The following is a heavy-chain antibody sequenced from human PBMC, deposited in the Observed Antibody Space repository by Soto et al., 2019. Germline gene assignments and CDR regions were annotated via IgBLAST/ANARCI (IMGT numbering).Heavy chain of an antibody. Sequence: PGSCMTLPSAAPGCSLSDAWMTWVRQVPGRGLEWVGRIKSKLRDGETDYAAAVKGRFTISRDDSKSTLYLHMHSLTAEDTAVYYCYADGRNYRSFDYWGQGALVTVYS. CDR1: GCSLSDAW. CDR3: YADGRNYRSFDY. V-gene: IGHV3-15*01. D-gene: IGHD1-1*01. CDR2: IKSKLRDGET. J-gene: IGHJ4*02.